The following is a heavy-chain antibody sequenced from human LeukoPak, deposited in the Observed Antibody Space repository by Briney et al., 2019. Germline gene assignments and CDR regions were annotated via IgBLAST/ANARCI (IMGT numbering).Heavy chain of an antibody. CDR2: ISSISSYI. Sequence: GGSLRLSCAASGFTFSSYSMNWVRHAPGKGLEWVSSISSISSYIYYADSVKGLRTLSEDTAKNSLYLQMNSLRAEGTAVYYCARDTLPDYYDSSGYSYFDYWGQGPLVTGPS. CDR1: GFTFSSYS. CDR3: ARDTLPDYYDSSGYSYFDY. J-gene: IGHJ4*02. D-gene: IGHD3-22*01. V-gene: IGHV3-21*01.